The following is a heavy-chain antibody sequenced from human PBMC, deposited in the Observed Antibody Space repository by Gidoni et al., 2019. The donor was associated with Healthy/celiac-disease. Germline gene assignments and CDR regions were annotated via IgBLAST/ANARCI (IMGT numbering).Heavy chain of an antibody. CDR1: GFTFSSYA. V-gene: IGHV3-23*01. Sequence: EVQLLESGGGLVQPGGSLRLSCAASGFTFSSYAMSWVRQAPGKGLEWVSAISGSGGSTYYADSVKGRFTISRDNAKNTLYLQMNSLRAEDTAVYYCAYPGGTTHKPGYWGQGTLVTVSS. J-gene: IGHJ4*02. CDR2: ISGSGGST. CDR3: AYPGGTTHKPGY. D-gene: IGHD1-7*01.